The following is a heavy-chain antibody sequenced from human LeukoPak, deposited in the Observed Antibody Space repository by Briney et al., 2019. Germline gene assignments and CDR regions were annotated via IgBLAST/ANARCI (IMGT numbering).Heavy chain of an antibody. J-gene: IGHJ6*03. V-gene: IGHV3-66*03. D-gene: IGHD1-14*01. Sequence: GGSLRLSCAASGFSVSSNFMSWVRQAPGKGLEWVSLIYRNGSVFYADTVKGRFTISRDKSKNTLSLQMSSLKPEDTAVYYCARDIAGFQEPRYYYYMDVWGKGTTVTVSS. CDR3: ARDIAGFQEPRYYYYMDV. CDR1: GFSVSSNF. CDR2: IYRNGSV.